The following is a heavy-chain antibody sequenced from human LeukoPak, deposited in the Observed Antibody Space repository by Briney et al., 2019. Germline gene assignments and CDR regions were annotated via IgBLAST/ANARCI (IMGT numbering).Heavy chain of an antibody. CDR2: IRYDGSNK. CDR1: GFTFSSYG. D-gene: IGHD5-12*01. CDR3: AKDLGWESGYDIFDY. Sequence: GGSLRLSCAASGFTFSSYGMHWVRQAPGKGLEWVAFIRYDGSNKYYADSVKGRFTISRDNSKNTLYLQTNSLRAEDTAVYYCAKDLGWESGYDIFDYWGQGTLVTVSS. J-gene: IGHJ4*02. V-gene: IGHV3-30*02.